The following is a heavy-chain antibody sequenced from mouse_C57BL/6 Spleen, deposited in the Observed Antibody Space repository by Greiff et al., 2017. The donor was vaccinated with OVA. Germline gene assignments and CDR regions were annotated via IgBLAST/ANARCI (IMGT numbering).Heavy chain of an antibody. CDR1: GFTFSSYA. Sequence: EVQGVESGGGLVKPGGSLKLSCAASGFTFSSYAMSWVRQTPEKRLEWVATISDGGSYTYYPDNVKGRFTISRDNAKNNLYLQMSHLKSEDTAMYYCARVYDGYYDYAKDYWGQGTSVTVSS. V-gene: IGHV5-4*01. CDR3: ARVYDGYYDYAKDY. D-gene: IGHD2-3*01. J-gene: IGHJ4*01. CDR2: ISDGGSYT.